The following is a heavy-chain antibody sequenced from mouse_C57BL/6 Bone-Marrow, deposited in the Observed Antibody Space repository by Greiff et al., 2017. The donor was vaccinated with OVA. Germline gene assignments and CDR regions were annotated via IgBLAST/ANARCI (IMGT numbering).Heavy chain of an antibody. Sequence: EVKVEESGGGLVQPKGSLKLSCAASGFSFNTYAMNWVRQAPGKGLEWVARIRSKSNNYATYYADSVKDRFTISRDDSESMLYLQMNNLKTEDTAMYYCVRQAGSYAMDYWGQGTSVTVSS. CDR2: IRSKSNNYAT. CDR3: VRQAGSYAMDY. J-gene: IGHJ4*01. V-gene: IGHV10-1*01. CDR1: GFSFNTYA.